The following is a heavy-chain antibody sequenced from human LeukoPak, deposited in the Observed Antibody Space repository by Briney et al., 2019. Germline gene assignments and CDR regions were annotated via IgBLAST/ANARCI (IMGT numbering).Heavy chain of an antibody. J-gene: IGHJ6*02. D-gene: IGHD2-2*01. Sequence: GSSVKVSCKASGGTFSSYTISWVRQAPGQGLEWMGRIIPILGIANDAQKFQGRVTITADKSTSTAYMEVSSLRSEDTAVYYCARDKGYCSSTSCYRIDYYYQYGMDVWGQGTTVTVSS. CDR1: GGTFSSYT. CDR2: IIPILGIA. V-gene: IGHV1-69*04. CDR3: ARDKGYCSSTSCYRIDYYYQYGMDV.